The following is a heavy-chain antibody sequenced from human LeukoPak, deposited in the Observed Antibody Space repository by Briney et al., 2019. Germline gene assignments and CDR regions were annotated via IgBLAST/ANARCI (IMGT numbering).Heavy chain of an antibody. CDR3: SYGSGSYLAPFDY. V-gene: IGHV4-59*08. CDR1: GGSISSYY. D-gene: IGHD3-10*01. Sequence: SETLSLTCTVSGGSISSYYWSRIRQPPGKGLEWIGYIYYSGSTNYNPSLKSRVTISVDTSKNQFSLKLSSVTAADTAVYYCSYGSGSYLAPFDYWGQGTLVTVSS. CDR2: IYYSGST. J-gene: IGHJ4*02.